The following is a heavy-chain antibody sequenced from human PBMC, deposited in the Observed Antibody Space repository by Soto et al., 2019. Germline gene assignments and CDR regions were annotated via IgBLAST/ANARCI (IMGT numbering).Heavy chain of an antibody. CDR3: ARDSKGYYDSSGFDY. Sequence: QVQLVQSGAEVKKPGASVKVSCKASGYTFTSYGISWVRQAPGQGLEWMGWISAYNGNTNYAQKLQGRVTMTTDTSAVSACMELRSFGSDDTAVYYCARDSKGYYDSSGFDYWGKGTLVTVSS. J-gene: IGHJ4*02. D-gene: IGHD3-22*01. CDR2: ISAYNGNT. V-gene: IGHV1-18*01. CDR1: GYTFTSYG.